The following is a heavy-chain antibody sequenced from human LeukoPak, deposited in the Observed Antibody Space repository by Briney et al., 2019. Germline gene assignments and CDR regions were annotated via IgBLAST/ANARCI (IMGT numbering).Heavy chain of an antibody. D-gene: IGHD6-6*01. J-gene: IGHJ4*02. Sequence: PGGSLRLPCAASGFTFSSYAMSWVRQAPGKGLEWVSAISDSGGSTYYADSVKGRFTISRDNSKDTLYLQMNSLRAEDTAVYYCAKGSAAARPYYFDYWGQETLVTVSS. CDR2: ISDSGGST. V-gene: IGHV3-23*01. CDR1: GFTFSSYA. CDR3: AKGSAAARPYYFDY.